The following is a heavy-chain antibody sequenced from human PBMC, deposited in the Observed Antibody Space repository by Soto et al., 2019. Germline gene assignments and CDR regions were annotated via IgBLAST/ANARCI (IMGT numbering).Heavy chain of an antibody. CDR1: GFTFSGSA. CDR2: IRSKANSYAT. V-gene: IGHV3-73*01. J-gene: IGHJ4*02. CDR3: TTDRWGYCSSTSCYGY. Sequence: GESLKISCAASGFTFSGSAMHWVRQASGKGLEWVGRIRSKANSYATAYAASVKGRFTISRDDSKNTAYLQMNSLKTEDTAVYYCTTDRWGYCSSTSCYGYWGQGTLVTVSS. D-gene: IGHD2-2*01.